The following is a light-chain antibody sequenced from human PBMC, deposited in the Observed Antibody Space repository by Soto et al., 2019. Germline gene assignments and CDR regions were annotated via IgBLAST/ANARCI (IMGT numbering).Light chain of an antibody. V-gene: IGLV2-14*01. J-gene: IGLJ2*01. Sequence: QSVLTQPPSASGTPGQRVTISCSGSRSNIGRNYVSWYQQHPGKAPKLMIYEVSNRPSGVSNRFSGSKSGNTASLTISGLQAEDEADYYCSSYTSSSTLGVFGGGTKVTVL. CDR2: EVS. CDR3: SSYTSSSTLGV. CDR1: RSNIGRNY.